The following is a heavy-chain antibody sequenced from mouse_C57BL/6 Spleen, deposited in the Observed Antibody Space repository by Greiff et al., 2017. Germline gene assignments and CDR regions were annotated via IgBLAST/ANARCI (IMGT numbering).Heavy chain of an antibody. J-gene: IGHJ2*01. CDR1: GYTFTSYW. Sequence: QVQLQQPGAELVKPGASVKLSCKASGYTFTSYWMHWVKQRPGQGLEWIGMIHPNSGSTNYNEKFKSKATLTVDKSSSTAYMQLSSRTSEDSAVYYCARVGDGYDYFDYWGQGTTLTVSS. V-gene: IGHV1-64*01. CDR3: ARVGDGYDYFDY. CDR2: IHPNSGST. D-gene: IGHD2-2*01.